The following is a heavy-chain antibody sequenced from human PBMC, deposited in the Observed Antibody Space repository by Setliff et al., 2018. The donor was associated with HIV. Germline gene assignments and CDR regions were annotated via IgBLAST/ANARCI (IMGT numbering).Heavy chain of an antibody. CDR1: GFTFSSYW. Sequence: GGSLRLSCAASGFTFSSYWINWVRQAPGKGLEWVANIKQDGSEKYYMDSVKGRFTISRDNAKNSLYLQMNSLRAEDTAVYYCARTYYYDASGYYRPFDIWGQGTMVTVSS. CDR2: IKQDGSEK. CDR3: ARTYYYDASGYYRPFDI. V-gene: IGHV3-7*03. D-gene: IGHD3-22*01. J-gene: IGHJ3*02.